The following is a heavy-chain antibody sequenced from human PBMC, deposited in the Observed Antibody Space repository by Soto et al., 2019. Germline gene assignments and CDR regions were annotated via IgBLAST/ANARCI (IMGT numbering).Heavy chain of an antibody. V-gene: IGHV1-69*12. CDR1: GGTFSSYA. CDR3: ARGAPSIVDDILTLAGDYYGMDV. J-gene: IGHJ6*02. CDR2: IIPIFGTA. Sequence: QVQLVQSGAEVKKPGSSVKVSCKASGGTFSSYAISWVRQAPGQGLEWMGGIIPIFGTANYAQKFQGRVTITADGSTSTAYMELSSLRSEDTAVYYCARGAPSIVDDILTLAGDYYGMDVWGQGTTVTVSS. D-gene: IGHD3-9*01.